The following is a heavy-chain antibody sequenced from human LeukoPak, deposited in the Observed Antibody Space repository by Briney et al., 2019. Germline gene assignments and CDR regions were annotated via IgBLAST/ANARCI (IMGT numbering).Heavy chain of an antibody. CDR1: GFTVSSNY. V-gene: IGHV3-53*01. Sequence: GGSLRLSCAASGFTVSSNYMSWVRQAPGKGLEWVSVIYSGGSTYYADSVKGRFTISRDDSKSTLFLEMNSLRAEDTAVHYCVRDKIVGATKNDYWGQGILVTVSS. CDR2: IYSGGST. J-gene: IGHJ4*02. CDR3: VRDKIVGATKNDY. D-gene: IGHD1-26*01.